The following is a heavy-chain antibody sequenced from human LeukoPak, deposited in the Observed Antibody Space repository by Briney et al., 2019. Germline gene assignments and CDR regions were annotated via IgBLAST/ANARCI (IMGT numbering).Heavy chain of an antibody. Sequence: GGSLRLSCAASGFTFSRYEMNWVRQAPGKGLEWVSYISRSGDTIYFADSVKGRFTISRDNAKNSLYLQMSSLRAEDTAVYYCARGGSSWYRGSFQHWGQGTLVTVSS. CDR2: ISRSGDTI. CDR3: ARGGSSWYRGSFQH. J-gene: IGHJ1*01. D-gene: IGHD6-13*01. V-gene: IGHV3-48*03. CDR1: GFTFSRYE.